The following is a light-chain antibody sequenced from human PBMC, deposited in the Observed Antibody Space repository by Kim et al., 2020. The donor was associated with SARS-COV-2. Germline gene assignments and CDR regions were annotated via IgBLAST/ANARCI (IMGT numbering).Light chain of an antibody. V-gene: IGLV1-51*01. Sequence: QKVKITCYRTSSNIGNKYVSWYQQFPGTAPKLLIYNNDNRPSGIPDRFSASKSGTSATLGIAGLQTEDEADYYCGTWDSSRDAAVFGGGTQLTVL. CDR1: SSNIGNKY. CDR3: GTWDSSRDAAV. CDR2: NND. J-gene: IGLJ2*01.